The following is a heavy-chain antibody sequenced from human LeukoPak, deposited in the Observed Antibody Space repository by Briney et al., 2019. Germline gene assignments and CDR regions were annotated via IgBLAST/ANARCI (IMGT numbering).Heavy chain of an antibody. Sequence: ASLKVSCKASGYTFTNNYLHWVRQAPGQGLEWMGMIYPRDGSTSYAQNFQGRVTVTRDTSTTTVHMELRGLRSEDTAVYYCARDQEGFDYWGQGTVVTVSS. CDR1: GYTFTNNY. J-gene: IGHJ4*02. CDR3: ARDQEGFDY. CDR2: IYPRDGST. V-gene: IGHV1-46*01.